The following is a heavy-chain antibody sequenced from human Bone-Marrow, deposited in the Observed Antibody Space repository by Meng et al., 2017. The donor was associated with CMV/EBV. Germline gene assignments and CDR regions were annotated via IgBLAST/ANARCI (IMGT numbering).Heavy chain of an antibody. CDR1: GFTFSSYW. CDR2: IIPDGSEK. D-gene: IGHD3-10*01. V-gene: IGHV3-7*04. CDR3: ATDTARVRGY. J-gene: IGHJ4*02. Sequence: GESLKISCEVSGFTFSSYWFSWVRQAPEKGLEWVANIIPDGSEKYYLDSVKGRFTIFRDNAKNSLYLQVNSLRVEDTAVYYCATDTARVRGYWGQGTLVTVSS.